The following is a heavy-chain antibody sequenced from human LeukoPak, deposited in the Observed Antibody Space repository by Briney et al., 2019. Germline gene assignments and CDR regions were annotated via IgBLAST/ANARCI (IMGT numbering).Heavy chain of an antibody. CDR3: ARAGDSGSYDEGMTY. V-gene: IGHV1-46*01. CDR1: GYTFTSNY. Sequence: ASVKVSCKAFGYTFTSNYMHWVRQAPGQGPEWMGVISPSGGSTTYAQKFQGRVTLTRDMSTSTDYLELSSLRSEDTAVYYCARAGDSGSYDEGMTYWGQGTLVTVSS. D-gene: IGHD1-26*01. J-gene: IGHJ4*02. CDR2: ISPSGGST.